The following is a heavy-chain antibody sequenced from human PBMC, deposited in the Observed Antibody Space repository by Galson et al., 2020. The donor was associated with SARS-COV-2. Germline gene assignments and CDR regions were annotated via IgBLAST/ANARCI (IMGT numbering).Heavy chain of an antibody. CDR2: IYSGGST. V-gene: IGHV3-66*01. CDR1: GFTVSSNY. D-gene: IGHD4-17*01. Sequence: SCAASGFTVSSNYMSWVRQAPGKGLEWVSVIYSGGSTYYADSVKGRFTISRDNSKNTLYLQMNSLRAEDTAVYYCARDYGDYFSDYWGQGTLVTVSS. J-gene: IGHJ4*02. CDR3: ARDYGDYFSDY.